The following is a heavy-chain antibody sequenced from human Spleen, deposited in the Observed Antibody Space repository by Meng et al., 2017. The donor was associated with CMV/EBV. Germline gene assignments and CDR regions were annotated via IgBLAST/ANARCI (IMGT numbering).Heavy chain of an antibody. V-gene: IGHV4-34*01. CDR2: INHSGST. CDR3: ARWGGYYSYGMDV. Sequence: GSLRLSCAVYGGSFSGYYWSWIRQPPGKGLEWIGEINHSGSTNYNPSLKSRVTISVDTSKNQFSLKLSSVTAADTAVYYCARWGGYYSYGMDVCGQGTTVTVSS. CDR1: GGSFSGYY. D-gene: IGHD3-10*01. J-gene: IGHJ6*02.